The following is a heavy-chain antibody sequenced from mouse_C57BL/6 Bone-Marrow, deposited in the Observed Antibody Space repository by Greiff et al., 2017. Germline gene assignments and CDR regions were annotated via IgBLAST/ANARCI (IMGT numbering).Heavy chain of an antibody. Sequence: VQPQQFGAELVKPGASAKSSCTASGFNIKDYYMHWVKQRTEQGLEWIGRIDPEDGETKYAPKFQGKATITADTSSNKAYLQLSSLTSEDTAVYCGARLDLAADYWGQGTSVTVSS. V-gene: IGHV14-2*01. D-gene: IGHD1-1*01. CDR3: ARLDLAADY. CDR2: IDPEDGET. J-gene: IGHJ4*01. CDR1: GFNIKDYY.